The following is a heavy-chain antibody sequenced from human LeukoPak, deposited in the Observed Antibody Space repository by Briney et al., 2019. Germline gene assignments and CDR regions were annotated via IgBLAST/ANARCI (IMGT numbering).Heavy chain of an antibody. V-gene: IGHV1-69*06. J-gene: IGHJ6*03. CDR2: IIPIFGTA. D-gene: IGHD3-10*01. CDR1: GGTFSSYA. Sequence: SVKVSCKASGGTFSSYAISWVRQAPGQGLEWMGRIIPIFGTANYAQKFQGRVTITADKSTSTAYMELSSLRSEDTAVYYCARERFGELLGYYYYYVDVWGKGTTVTVSS. CDR3: ARERFGELLGYYYYYVDV.